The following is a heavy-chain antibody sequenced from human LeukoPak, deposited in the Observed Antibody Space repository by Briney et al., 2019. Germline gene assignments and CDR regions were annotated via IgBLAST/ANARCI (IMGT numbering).Heavy chain of an antibody. Sequence: SETLSLTCAVYGGSFSGYYWSWIRQPPGKGLEWIGEINHSGSTNYNPSLKSRVTISVDTSKNQFSLKLSSVTAADTAVYYCARGGLRGHCSGGSCYSLGMDVWGKGTTVTVSS. CDR3: ARGGLRGHCSGGSCYSLGMDV. CDR2: INHSGST. V-gene: IGHV4-34*01. J-gene: IGHJ6*04. CDR1: GGSFSGYY. D-gene: IGHD2-15*01.